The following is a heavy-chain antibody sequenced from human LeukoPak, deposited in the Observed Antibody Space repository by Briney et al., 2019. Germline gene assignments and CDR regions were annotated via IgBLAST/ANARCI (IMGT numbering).Heavy chain of an antibody. CDR2: TPYSGDT. D-gene: IGHD6-13*01. Sequence: SETLSLTCTVSGDSISSSNYYWGWIRQPPGKGLEWIGSTPYSGDTVYNPSLKSRIIISVDTSKNQFSLKLTSVTAADTAVYYCVRSLATSGMYWGQGTLVTVSS. J-gene: IGHJ4*02. CDR3: VRSLATSGMY. CDR1: GDSISSSNYY. V-gene: IGHV4-39*01.